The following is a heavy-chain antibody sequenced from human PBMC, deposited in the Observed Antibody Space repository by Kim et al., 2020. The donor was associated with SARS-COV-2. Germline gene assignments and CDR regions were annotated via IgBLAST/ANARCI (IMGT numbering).Heavy chain of an antibody. CDR3: ARGGARSVAFDI. D-gene: IGHD3-16*01. CDR1: GGSISNYY. V-gene: IGHV4-59*01. Sequence: SETLSLTCTVSGGSISNYYWSWIRQPPGKGLEWIGYIYYSGSTNYNPSLRSRVTISVDTSKNQFSLKLSSVTAADTAVYYCARGGARSVAFDIWAKGQWPPSLQ. J-gene: IGHJ3*02. CDR2: IYYSGST.